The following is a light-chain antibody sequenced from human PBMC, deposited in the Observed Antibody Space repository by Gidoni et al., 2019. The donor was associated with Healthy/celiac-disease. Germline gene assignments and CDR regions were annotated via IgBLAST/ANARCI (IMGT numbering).Light chain of an antibody. CDR1: SSNIGSNY. J-gene: IGLJ2*01. CDR2: INN. Sequence: SVLTQPPSASGTPGQRVTISCSGSSSNIGSNYVYWYQQLPGTAPKLLIYINNQLPSGVPDRFSGSKSGTSASLAISGLRYEDEADYYCAAWDDSLSGVVFGGGTKLTVL. CDR3: AAWDDSLSGVV. V-gene: IGLV1-47*02.